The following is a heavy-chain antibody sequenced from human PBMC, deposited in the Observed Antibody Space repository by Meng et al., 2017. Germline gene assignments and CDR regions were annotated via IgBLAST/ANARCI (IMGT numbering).Heavy chain of an antibody. D-gene: IGHD3-22*01. J-gene: IGHJ4*02. Sequence: QVHLRESGPGLVKPSGTLSVSGAVSGGSISSSTWCSWVRQPPGKGLEWIGEIYHSWSTNYNPSLKSRVTISVDKSKNQFSLKLSSVTAADTAVYYCARFLYYYDSSGYAEDWGQGTLVTVSS. CDR3: ARFLYYYDSSGYAED. CDR1: GGSISSSTW. CDR2: IYHSWST. V-gene: IGHV4-4*02.